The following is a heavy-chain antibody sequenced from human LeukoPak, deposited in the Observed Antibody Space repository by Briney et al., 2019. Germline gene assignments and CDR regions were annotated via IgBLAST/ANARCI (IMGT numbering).Heavy chain of an antibody. CDR2: IYYSGST. D-gene: IGHD3-22*01. CDR1: GGSISSSSYY. CDR3: ARGDYYDSSGPPEGLDY. Sequence: SETLSLTCTVSGGSISSSSYYWGWIRQPPGKGLEWIGSIYYSGSTYYNPSLKSRVTISVDTSKNQFSLKLSSVTAADAAVYYCARGDYYDSSGPPEGLDYWGQGTLVTVSS. V-gene: IGHV4-39*01. J-gene: IGHJ4*02.